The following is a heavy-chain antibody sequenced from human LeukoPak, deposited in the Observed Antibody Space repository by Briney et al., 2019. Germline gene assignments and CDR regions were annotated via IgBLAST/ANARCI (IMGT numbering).Heavy chain of an antibody. D-gene: IGHD2-2*01. CDR3: ARVFRAASSADAFDI. CDR1: GGSISSYY. V-gene: IGHV4-59*12. CDR2: IYYSGST. J-gene: IGHJ3*02. Sequence: SETLSLTRTVSGGSISSYYWSWIWPPPGEGLEWIGYIYYSGSTNYNPSLKSRVTISVDTSKNQFSLKLTSVTAADTAVYYCARVFRAASSADAFDIWGQGTMVTVSS.